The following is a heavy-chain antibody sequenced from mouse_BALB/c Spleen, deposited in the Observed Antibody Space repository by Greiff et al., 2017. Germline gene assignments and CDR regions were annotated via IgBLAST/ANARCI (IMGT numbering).Heavy chain of an antibody. CDR2: ISSGGSYT. CDR3: ARHEEYGNYDYAMDY. CDR1: GFTFSSYG. D-gene: IGHD2-10*02. Sequence: EVQVVESGGDLVKPGGSLKLSCAASGFTFSSYGMSWVRPTPDKRLEWVATISSGGSYTYYPDSVKGRFTISRDNAKNTLYLQMSSLKSEDTAMYYCARHEEYGNYDYAMDYWGQGTSVTVSS. J-gene: IGHJ4*01. V-gene: IGHV5-6*01.